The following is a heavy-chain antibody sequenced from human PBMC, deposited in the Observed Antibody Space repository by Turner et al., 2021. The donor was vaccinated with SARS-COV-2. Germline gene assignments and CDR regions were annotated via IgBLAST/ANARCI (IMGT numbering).Heavy chain of an antibody. CDR3: ARQGDYYDSSGYYPDAFDI. CDR1: GFTFSSYT. Sequence: EVQLVESGGGLVTPGGSLRLSCAASGFTFSSYTMDWVRQAPGKGLEWVSSISSSSSYIYYADSVKGRFTISRDNAKNSLYLQMNSLRAEDTAVFYCARQGDYYDSSGYYPDAFDIWGQGTMVTVSS. D-gene: IGHD3-22*01. V-gene: IGHV3-21*01. J-gene: IGHJ3*02. CDR2: ISSSSSYI.